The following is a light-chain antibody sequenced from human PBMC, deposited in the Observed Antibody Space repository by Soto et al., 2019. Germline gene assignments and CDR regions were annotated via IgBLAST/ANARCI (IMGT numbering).Light chain of an antibody. CDR1: ESVSSTY. J-gene: IGKJ2*01. V-gene: IGKV3-20*01. CDR3: QQYGNSPFT. CDR2: DVS. Sequence: EIVLTQSPGTLSLSPGERATLSCRASESVSSTYLAWYQQKPGQAPRLLMYDVSSRATGIPDRFSGSGSGTDFTLTVSRLEPEDFAVYYCQQYGNSPFTFGQGTKVEIK.